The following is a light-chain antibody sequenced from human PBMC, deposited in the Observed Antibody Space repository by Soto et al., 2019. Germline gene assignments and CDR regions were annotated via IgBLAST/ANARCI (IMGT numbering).Light chain of an antibody. J-gene: IGKJ1*01. CDR1: QDINIY. CDR2: GAS. V-gene: IGKV1-NL1*01. CDR3: QQGYRTPPT. Sequence: DIQMTQSPSSLFASVGDRVTITCQATQDINIYLAWYQQKPGQAPRLLIFGASSRATGIPDRFSGSGSGTEFTLTISSLQPEDFATYYCQQGYRTPPTFGQGTKVDIK.